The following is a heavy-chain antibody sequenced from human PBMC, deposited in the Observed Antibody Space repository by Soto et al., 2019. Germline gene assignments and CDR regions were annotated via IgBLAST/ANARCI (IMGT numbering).Heavy chain of an antibody. CDR1: GYTFSNYG. CDR3: AIDLVPGYTGFYDY. Sequence: ASVKVSCKASGYTFSNYGINWVRQAPGQGLEWMGWISAYNGNTNFAQKLQGRVSLTTDTSSTTAYMELRSLTSDDTAVYYCAIDLVPGYTGFYDYWGQGTLVTVSS. J-gene: IGHJ4*02. D-gene: IGHD2-2*02. V-gene: IGHV1-18*01. CDR2: ISAYNGNT.